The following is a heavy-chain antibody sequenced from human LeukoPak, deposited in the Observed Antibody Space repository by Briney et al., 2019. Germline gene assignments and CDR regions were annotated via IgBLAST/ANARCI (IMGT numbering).Heavy chain of an antibody. V-gene: IGHV4-4*07. CDR1: GGSISSYY. Sequence: SETLSLTCTVSGGSISSYYWSWIRQPAGKGLEWIGRIYTSGSTNYNPSLKSRVTMSVDTSENQFSLKLSSVTAADTAVYYCARDNYDFWSGSPFDYWGQGTLVTVSS. J-gene: IGHJ4*02. D-gene: IGHD3-3*01. CDR2: IYTSGST. CDR3: ARDNYDFWSGSPFDY.